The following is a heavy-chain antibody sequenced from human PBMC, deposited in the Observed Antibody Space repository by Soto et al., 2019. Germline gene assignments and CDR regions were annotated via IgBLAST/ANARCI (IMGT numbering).Heavy chain of an antibody. V-gene: IGHV4-30-4*08. CDR3: ARGPVVVVSAPYYFDY. J-gene: IGHJ4*02. Sequence: PSETLSLTCAVSGGYISGGYYSWSWIRQPPGRGLEWIGNIYYSGSTYYNPSLKSRVSISVDTSRDQFSLKLSSVTAADTAVYYCARGPVVVVSAPYYFDYWGQGTRVTVSS. CDR1: GGYISGGYYS. D-gene: IGHD2-21*01. CDR2: IYYSGST.